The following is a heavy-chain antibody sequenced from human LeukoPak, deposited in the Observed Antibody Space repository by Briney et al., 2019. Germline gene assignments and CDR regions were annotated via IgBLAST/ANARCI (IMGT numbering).Heavy chain of an antibody. CDR2: INHSGST. CDR3: ARVRGSSSWRYYMDV. V-gene: IGHV4-34*01. D-gene: IGHD6-13*01. Sequence: PGTLSLTCAVYGGSFSGYYWSWIRQPPGKGLEWIGEINHSGSTNYNPSLKSRVTISVDTSKNQFSLKLSSVTAADTAVYYCARVRGSSSWRYYMDVWGKGTTVTVPS. CDR1: GGSFSGYY. J-gene: IGHJ6*03.